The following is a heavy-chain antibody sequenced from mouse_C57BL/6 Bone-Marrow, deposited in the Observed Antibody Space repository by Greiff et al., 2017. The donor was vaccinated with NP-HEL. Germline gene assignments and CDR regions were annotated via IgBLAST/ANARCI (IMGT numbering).Heavy chain of an antibody. D-gene: IGHD1-1*01. CDR2: ISSGSSTI. V-gene: IGHV5-17*03. J-gene: IGHJ4*01. CDR3: ARRTVVATGNYYAMDD. CDR1: GFTFSDYG. Sequence: EVKVEESGGGLVKPGGSLKLSCAASGFTFSDYGMHWVRQAPEKGLEWVAYISSGSSTIYYADTVKGRFTISRDNAKNTLYLQMTSLRSEDTAMYYCARRTVVATGNYYAMDDWGQGTSVTVSS.